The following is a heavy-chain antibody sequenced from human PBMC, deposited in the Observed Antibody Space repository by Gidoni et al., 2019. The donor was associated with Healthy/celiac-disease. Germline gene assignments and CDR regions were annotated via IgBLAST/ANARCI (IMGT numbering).Heavy chain of an antibody. V-gene: IGHV3-9*01. CDR3: AKDIGDYDSSGYYYN. CDR2: ISWNSGSI. J-gene: IGHJ4*02. CDR1: GFTFDDYA. D-gene: IGHD3-22*01. Sequence: EVQLVESGGGLVQPGRSLRLSCAASGFTFDDYAMQWVRQAPGKGREWVSGISWNSGSIGYADSVKGRFTISRDNAKNSLYLQMNSLRAEDTALYYCAKDIGDYDSSGYYYNWGQGTLVTVSS.